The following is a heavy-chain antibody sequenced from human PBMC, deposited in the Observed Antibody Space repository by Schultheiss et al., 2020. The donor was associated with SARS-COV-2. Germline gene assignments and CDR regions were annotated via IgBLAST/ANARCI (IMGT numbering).Heavy chain of an antibody. CDR2: VNYRGTT. CDR1: GGSISSSSYY. J-gene: IGHJ5*02. D-gene: IGHD2-2*01. Sequence: SETLSLTCTVSGGSISSSSYYWGWIRQPPGKGLEWIGEVNYRGTTNYNPSLKSRVSISVDTSKNQFSLKLSSVTAADTAVYYCARWARYCSSTSCYYEGWFDPWGQGTLVTVSS. CDR3: ARWARYCSSTSCYYEGWFDP. V-gene: IGHV4-39*07.